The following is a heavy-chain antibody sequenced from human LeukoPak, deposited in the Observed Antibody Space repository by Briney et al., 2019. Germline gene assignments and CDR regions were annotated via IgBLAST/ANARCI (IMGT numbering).Heavy chain of an antibody. V-gene: IGHV1-2*04. J-gene: IGHJ4*02. Sequence: ASVKVSCKASGYTFTGYYMHWVRQAPGQGLEWMGWINPNSGGTNYAQKFQGWVTMTRDTSISTAYMELSRLRSDDTAVYYCARDRGYGSGYNDYWGQGTLVTVPS. CDR2: INPNSGGT. CDR1: GYTFTGYY. CDR3: ARDRGYGSGYNDY. D-gene: IGHD3-10*01.